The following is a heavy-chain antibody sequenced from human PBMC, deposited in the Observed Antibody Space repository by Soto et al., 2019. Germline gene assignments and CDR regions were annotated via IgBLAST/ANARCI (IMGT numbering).Heavy chain of an antibody. V-gene: IGHV4-30-2*01. J-gene: IGHJ4*01. CDR2: IYHSVST. D-gene: IGHD2-8*02. Sequence: TLSLTCAVSGGSISSGGYSWSWIRQPPGKGLEWSGYIYHSVSTYYNPSLKSRVTISVDRSKQQFSLKLRSVTAADTAVYYCARAGGTGEIDCWGHGNLVTVSS. CDR3: ARAGGTGEIDC. CDR1: GGSISSGGYS.